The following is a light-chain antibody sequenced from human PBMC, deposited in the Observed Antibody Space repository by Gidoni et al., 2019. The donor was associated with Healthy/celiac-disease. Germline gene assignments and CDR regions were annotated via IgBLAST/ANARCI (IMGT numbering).Light chain of an antibody. J-gene: IGKJ2*01. V-gene: IGKV1-5*03. CDR1: QSISSW. Sequence: DIQMTQSPSTLSASVGDRVTITCRASQSISSWLAWYQQKPGKAPKLLIYKASSLESGVPSRFSGSGSGTEFTLTIISLQPDDFATYYCQQYNSYSYTIGQGTKLEIK. CDR2: KAS. CDR3: QQYNSYSYT.